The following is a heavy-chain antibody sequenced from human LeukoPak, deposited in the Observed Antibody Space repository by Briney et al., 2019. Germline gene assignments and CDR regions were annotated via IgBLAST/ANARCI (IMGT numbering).Heavy chain of an antibody. CDR3: AGWGGGVNH. Sequence: GGSLRLSCSASGFDFATYWINWVRQAPGKGLEWMANISPDGSARYVDAVRGRFTTSRDNAKNSLSMEMNSLRAEDTAVYYCAGWGGGVNHWGQGTLVTVSS. J-gene: IGHJ4*02. CDR1: GFDFATYW. V-gene: IGHV3-7*01. CDR2: ISPDGSAR. D-gene: IGHD3-16*01.